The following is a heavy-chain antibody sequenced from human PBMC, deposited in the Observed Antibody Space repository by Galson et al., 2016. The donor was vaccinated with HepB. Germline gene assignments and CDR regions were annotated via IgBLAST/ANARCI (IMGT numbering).Heavy chain of an antibody. V-gene: IGHV1-18*04. J-gene: IGHJ3*01. Sequence: SVKVSCKASGYTFTRYYIHWVRQAPGQGLEWIGWISANSGNTNYAQKFQGRVTMTRDTSTSTAYMKLRSLRHDDPAVYYCTRDVQYAFDLWGKGTVVSVSS. CDR3: TRDVQYAFDL. CDR2: ISANSGNT. CDR1: GYTFTRYY.